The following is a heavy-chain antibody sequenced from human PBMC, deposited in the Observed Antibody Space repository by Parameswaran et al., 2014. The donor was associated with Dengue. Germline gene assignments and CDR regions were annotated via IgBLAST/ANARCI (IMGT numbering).Heavy chain of an antibody. J-gene: IGHJ5*02. D-gene: IGHD2-2*01. CDR2: IKEDGSEK. V-gene: IGHV3-7*04. CDR3: ARGRSSTRSNWFDP. Sequence: RWIRQPPGKGLEWVANIKEDGSEKYYVDPVKGRFTISRDNAKNSLYLQMNNLRPEDTAVYYCARGRSSTRSNWFDPWGQGTLVT.